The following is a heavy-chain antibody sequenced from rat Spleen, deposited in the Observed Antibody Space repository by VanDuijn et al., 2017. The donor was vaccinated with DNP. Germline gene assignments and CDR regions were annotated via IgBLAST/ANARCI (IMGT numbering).Heavy chain of an antibody. CDR1: GITFSDHN. CDR2: ISYDGRET. V-gene: IGHV5-7*01. CDR3: TSNPHIRTAAPFDY. J-gene: IGHJ2*01. Sequence: EVQLVESGGGLVQPGRSLKLSCVASGITFSDHNMAWVRQAPKKGLEWVATISYDGRETYYRDSVKGRFTISRHNTKSTLYLQVNSLRSEDTATYYCTSNPHIRTAAPFDYWGQGVMVTVSS. D-gene: IGHD3-8*01.